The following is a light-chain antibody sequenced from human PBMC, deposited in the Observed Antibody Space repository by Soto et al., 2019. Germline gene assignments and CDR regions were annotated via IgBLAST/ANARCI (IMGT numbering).Light chain of an antibody. CDR1: SRDDGRYDY. CDR2: DVT. Sequence: QSVRTQPRSVSGSPGQSVIISCTGTSRDDGRYDYVSWYQQHPGKAPKLIIYDVTERPAGVPDRFSGSKSGNTASLTISGLQAEDEADYSCCSFAGSFSYVFGGGTKVTVL. J-gene: IGLJ1*01. V-gene: IGLV2-11*01. CDR3: CSFAGSFSYV.